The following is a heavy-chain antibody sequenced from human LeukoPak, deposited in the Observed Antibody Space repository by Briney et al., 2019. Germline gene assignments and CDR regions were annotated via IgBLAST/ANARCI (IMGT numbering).Heavy chain of an antibody. CDR3: ARGGYSYGYDRGAFDY. J-gene: IGHJ4*02. CDR2: INWNGVST. V-gene: IGHV3-20*04. Sequence: GGSLRLSCAASGFTFDDYGLSWVRQAPGKGLERVSGINWNGVSTAYADSVKGRFTISRDNAKNSLYLQMNSLRAEDTAFYYCARGGYSYGYDRGAFDYWGQGTLVTVSS. CDR1: GFTFDDYG. D-gene: IGHD5-18*01.